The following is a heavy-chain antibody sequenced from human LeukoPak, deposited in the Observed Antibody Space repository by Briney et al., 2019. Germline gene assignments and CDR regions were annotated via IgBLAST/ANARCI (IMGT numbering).Heavy chain of an antibody. J-gene: IGHJ3*02. V-gene: IGHV4-59*01. D-gene: IGHD4-17*01. Sequence: SETLSLTCTVSGGSISSYYWSWIRQPPGKGLGWIGYIYYSGSTNYNPSLKSRVTISVDTSKNQFSLKLSSVTAADTAVYYCARRGVYGAYDAFDIWGQGTMVTVSS. CDR3: ARRGVYGAYDAFDI. CDR2: IYYSGST. CDR1: GGSISSYY.